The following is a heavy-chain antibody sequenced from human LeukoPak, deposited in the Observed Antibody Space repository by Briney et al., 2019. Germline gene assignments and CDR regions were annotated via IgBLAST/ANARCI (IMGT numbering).Heavy chain of an antibody. D-gene: IGHD3-10*01. Sequence: ASVKVSCKASGYTFTSYGISWVRQAPGQGLEWMGWISAYNGNANYAQKLQGRVTMTTDTSTSTAYMELRSLRSDDTAVYYCARVLLWFGELSDYYYYMDVWGKGTTVTISS. V-gene: IGHV1-18*01. CDR3: ARVLLWFGELSDYYYYMDV. J-gene: IGHJ6*03. CDR1: GYTFTSYG. CDR2: ISAYNGNA.